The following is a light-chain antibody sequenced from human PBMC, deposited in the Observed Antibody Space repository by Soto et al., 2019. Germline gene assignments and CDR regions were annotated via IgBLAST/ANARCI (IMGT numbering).Light chain of an antibody. CDR2: AAS. CDR1: ESISSSD. CDR3: QQYGTSPPWT. Sequence: EIVWTQSPGTLSLSPGERATLSCRATESISSSDLAWYQQKPGQAPRLLIYAASSRATGIPDRFSGSGSGTDFTLTISRLEPEDFAVYYCQQYGTSPPWTFGQGTKVEIK. J-gene: IGKJ1*01. V-gene: IGKV3-20*01.